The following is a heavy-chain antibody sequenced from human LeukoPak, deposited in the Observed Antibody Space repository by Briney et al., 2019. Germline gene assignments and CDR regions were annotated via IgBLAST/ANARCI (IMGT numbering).Heavy chain of an antibody. V-gene: IGHV2-5*02. J-gene: IGHJ4*02. CDR3: AENYYDSSGYFY. CDR2: IYWDDDK. Sequence: SGPTLVKPTQTLTLTCTFSGFSLTTSGVGVGWIRQPPGKVLEWLALIYWDDDKRYSPSLKSRLTITKDTSKNQVVLTMTNMDPVDTATYYCAENYYDSSGYFYWGQGTLVTVSS. CDR1: GFSLTTSGVG. D-gene: IGHD3-22*01.